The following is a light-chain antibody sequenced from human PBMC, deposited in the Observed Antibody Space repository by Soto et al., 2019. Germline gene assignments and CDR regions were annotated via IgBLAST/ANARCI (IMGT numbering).Light chain of an antibody. CDR2: SAS. CDR1: QSVSSNY. CDR3: QQYGSSRLT. J-gene: IGKJ4*01. Sequence: EIVLTQSPATLSLSEGDRATLSCRASQSVSSNYLAWYQQKPGQAPRLLIYSASSRATGIPARFSGSGSGTDFILTISSLEPEDFAVYYCQQYGSSRLTFGGGTKVDIK. V-gene: IGKV3-20*01.